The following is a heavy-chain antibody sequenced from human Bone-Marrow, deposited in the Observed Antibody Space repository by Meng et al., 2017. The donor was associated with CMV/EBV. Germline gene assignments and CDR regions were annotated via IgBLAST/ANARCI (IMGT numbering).Heavy chain of an antibody. CDR2: ISSSGSTI. D-gene: IGHD6-6*01. CDR3: ARDKSSSSVEPGMDV. Sequence: GESLKISCAASGFTFSSYEMNWVRQAPGKGLEWVSYISSSGSTIYYADSVKGRFTISRDNAKNSLYLQMNSLRAEDTAVYYCARDKSSSSVEPGMDVWGQGPTVTVPS. CDR1: GFTFSSYE. V-gene: IGHV3-48*03. J-gene: IGHJ6*02.